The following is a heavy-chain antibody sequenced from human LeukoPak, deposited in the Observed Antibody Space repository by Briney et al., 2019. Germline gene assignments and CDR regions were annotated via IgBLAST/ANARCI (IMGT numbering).Heavy chain of an antibody. D-gene: IGHD6-13*01. V-gene: IGHV5-51*01. CDR2: IYPGDSDT. CDR1: GYTFNSYW. CDR3: ARHRRPYSSSVDFDS. J-gene: IGHJ4*02. Sequence: GESLKISCKGAGYTFNSYWIGWVRQMPGKGLEWMRIIYPGDSDTRYSPSFQGQVTISADKSITTAYLQWSSLKASDTATYYCARHRRPYSSSVDFDSWGQGTLVTVSS.